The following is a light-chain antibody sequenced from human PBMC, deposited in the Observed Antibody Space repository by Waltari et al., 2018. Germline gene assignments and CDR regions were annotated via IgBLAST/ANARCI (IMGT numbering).Light chain of an antibody. CDR1: QSRLHNDGETF. Sequence: DIVMTQTPLSLSVTPGQPASISSQSRQSRLHNDGETFVYWYLQKPGQPPQLLIYEVSSRFSGVPDRFSGSGSETDVTLKISRVEPEDVGVYYCMQSLQLPLSFGGGTKVDI. J-gene: IGKJ4*01. V-gene: IGKV2D-29*01. CDR3: MQSLQLPLS. CDR2: EVS.